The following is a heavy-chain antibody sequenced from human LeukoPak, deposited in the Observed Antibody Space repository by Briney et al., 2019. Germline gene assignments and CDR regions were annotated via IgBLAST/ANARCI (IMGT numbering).Heavy chain of an antibody. CDR3: ARDRFAYDSSGYQSH. D-gene: IGHD3-22*01. CDR1: GFTFSSYG. Sequence: GRSLRLSCAASGFTFSSYGMHWVRQAPGKGLEWVAVMWYDGSNKCFADSVKGRFTISRDNSKNTLYLQMNSLRAEDTAVYHCARDRFAYDSSGYQSHWGQGTLVTVSS. J-gene: IGHJ4*02. CDR2: MWYDGSNK. V-gene: IGHV3-33*01.